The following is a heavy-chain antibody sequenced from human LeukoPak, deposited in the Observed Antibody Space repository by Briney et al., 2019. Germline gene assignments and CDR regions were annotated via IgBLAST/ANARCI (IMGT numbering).Heavy chain of an antibody. J-gene: IGHJ5*02. CDR1: GFTFSSYW. D-gene: IGHD2-15*01. CDR2: IKQNGREK. V-gene: IGHV3-7*01. Sequence: GGSLRLSCAASGFTFSSYWMNWVRQAPGKGLEWVANIKQNGREKYYVDSVKGRFTISRDNAKNSLYLQMNSLRAEDTAVYYCARDPSFYCSGGSCHGGWFDPWGQGTLVTVSS. CDR3: ARDPSFYCSGGSCHGGWFDP.